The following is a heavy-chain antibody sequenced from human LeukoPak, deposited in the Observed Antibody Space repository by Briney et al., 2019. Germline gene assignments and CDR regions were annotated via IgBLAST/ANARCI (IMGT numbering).Heavy chain of an antibody. CDR2: IYHNGTH. V-gene: IGHV4-4*02. CDR3: ARRVAVAGNYYFDY. Sequence: SETLSLTCAVSVGSISSGNWWTWVRQSPGKGLEWIGEIYHNGTHNYNPSLKSRVTISADTFKNHFSLKLSSVTAADTAVYYCARRVAVAGNYYFDYWGQGTLVTVSA. J-gene: IGHJ4*02. CDR1: VGSISSGNW. D-gene: IGHD6-19*01.